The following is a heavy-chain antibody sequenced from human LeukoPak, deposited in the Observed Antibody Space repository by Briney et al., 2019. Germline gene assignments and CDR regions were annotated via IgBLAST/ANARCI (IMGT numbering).Heavy chain of an antibody. J-gene: IGHJ4*02. V-gene: IGHV1-18*01. CDR1: GYTFTRFG. Sequence: ASAKVSCKASGYTFTRFGISWVLHDPRQGREWLGRIITYNGNTNYAQKLPGRVTMTTDTSTSTAYMELRSLRSDDTAVYYCAREGDYGAFDYWGQGTLVTVSS. D-gene: IGHD4-17*01. CDR3: AREGDYGAFDY. CDR2: IITYNGNT.